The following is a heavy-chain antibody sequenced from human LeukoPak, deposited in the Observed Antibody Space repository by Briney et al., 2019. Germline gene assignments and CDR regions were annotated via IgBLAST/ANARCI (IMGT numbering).Heavy chain of an antibody. CDR2: ISSGGNE. CDR3: TTKVIRGNSGDDYDD. CDR1: GVTFSSYG. D-gene: IGHD5-12*01. J-gene: IGHJ4*02. Sequence: GGSLRLSCAASGVTFSSYGMHWVRQAPGKGLEWVALISSGGNELYGDSVKGRFTISRDDSKSTLYLQMNSLRAEDTAVYYCTTKVIRGNSGDDYDDWGQGTLVTVSS. V-gene: IGHV3-30*03.